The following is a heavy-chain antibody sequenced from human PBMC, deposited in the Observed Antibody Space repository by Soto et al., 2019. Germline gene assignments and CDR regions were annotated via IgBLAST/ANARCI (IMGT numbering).Heavy chain of an antibody. CDR3: ARHGAAIWLGY. CDR1: GYSFTSYW. V-gene: IGHV5-10-1*01. D-gene: IGHD6-19*01. J-gene: IGHJ4*02. Sequence: GESLKISCKGSGYSFTSYWIGWVRQMPGKGLEWMGNIDPSDSYINYNPAFRGHVTFSVDKSSSTAYLHWSSLGPSDTAIYYCARHGAAIWLGYWGQGTLVTVSS. CDR2: IDPSDSYI.